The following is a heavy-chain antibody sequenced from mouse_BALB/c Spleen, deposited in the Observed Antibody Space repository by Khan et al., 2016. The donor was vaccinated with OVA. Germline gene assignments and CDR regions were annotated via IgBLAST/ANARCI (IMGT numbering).Heavy chain of an antibody. J-gene: IGHJ1*01. D-gene: IGHD2-4*01. CDR1: GFTFINFG. V-gene: IGHV5-17*02. CDR2: ICSGSSTI. Sequence: EVELVESGGGLVQPGGSRKLSCAASGFTFINFGMHWIRQAPEKGLEWVAYICSGSSTIYNGDKVKGRFTISRDNPKNTLFLQITSLRSEDTAMYFCTRSRGGYDYDTYWYFDVWGAGTTVTVSS. CDR3: TRSRGGYDYDTYWYFDV.